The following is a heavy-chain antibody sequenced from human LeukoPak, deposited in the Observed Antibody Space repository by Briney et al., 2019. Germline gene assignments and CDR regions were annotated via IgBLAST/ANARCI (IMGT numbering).Heavy chain of an antibody. D-gene: IGHD3-3*01. CDR2: INWNGGST. V-gene: IGHV3-20*04. CDR1: GFTFDDYG. Sequence: GGSLILSCAASGFTFDDYGMSWVRQAPGKGLEWVSGINWNGGSTGYADSVKGRFTISGDDAKNSLYLQMNSLRAEDTALYYCARDLPTYYDFWSGYLNWFDPWGQGTLVTVSS. J-gene: IGHJ5*02. CDR3: ARDLPTYYDFWSGYLNWFDP.